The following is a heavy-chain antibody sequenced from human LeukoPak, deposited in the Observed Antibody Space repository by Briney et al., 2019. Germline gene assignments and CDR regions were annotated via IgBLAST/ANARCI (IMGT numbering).Heavy chain of an antibody. Sequence: SVNVSCTASGGTFSSYAISWVRQAPGQGLEWMGGIIPIFGTANYAQKFQGRVTITADESTSTAYMELSSLRSEDTAVYYCAIGYCSGGSCYSTPAGYYFDYWGQGTLVTVSS. D-gene: IGHD2-15*01. CDR1: GGTFSSYA. CDR3: AIGYCSGGSCYSTPAGYYFDY. V-gene: IGHV1-69*13. J-gene: IGHJ4*02. CDR2: IIPIFGTA.